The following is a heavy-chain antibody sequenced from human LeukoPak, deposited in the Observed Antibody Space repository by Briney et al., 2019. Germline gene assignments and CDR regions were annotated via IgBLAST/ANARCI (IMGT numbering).Heavy chain of an antibody. Sequence: GGSLRLSCAASRFTFSNYWMAWVRQAPGKGLEWVANIKDDGSETYYVASVKGRFTISRDNAKDSLYLQMNSLRAEDTAVYCCAREPRGYSYGLWGRGTLVTVSS. CDR2: IKDDGSET. V-gene: IGHV3-7*01. CDR1: RFTFSNYW. D-gene: IGHD5-18*01. CDR3: AREPRGYSYGL. J-gene: IGHJ4*02.